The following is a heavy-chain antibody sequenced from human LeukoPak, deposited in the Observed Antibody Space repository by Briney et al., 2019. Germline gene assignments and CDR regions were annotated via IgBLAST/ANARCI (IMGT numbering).Heavy chain of an antibody. J-gene: IGHJ4*02. CDR1: GGSIRNNNYY. Sequence: SETLSLTCTVSGGSIRNNNYYWGWIRQPPGMGLEWIGSIYYSGSTYYNPSLKSRVTISVDTSKNQFSLKLSSVTAADTAVYYCARGTPYSSGWTAFDYWGQGTLVTVSS. V-gene: IGHV4-39*07. D-gene: IGHD6-19*01. CDR3: ARGTPYSSGWTAFDY. CDR2: IYYSGST.